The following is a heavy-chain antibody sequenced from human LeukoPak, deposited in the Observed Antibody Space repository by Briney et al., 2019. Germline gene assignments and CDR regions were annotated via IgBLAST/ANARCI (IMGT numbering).Heavy chain of an antibody. J-gene: IGHJ6*03. CDR1: GYTFTGYY. CDR3: ATSSVVPAAITAYYYYYMDV. D-gene: IGHD2-2*01. Sequence: GASVKVSCKASGYTFTGYYMHWVRQAPGQGLEWMGWINPNSGGTNYAQKFQGRVTMTRDTSISTAYMELSSLRSEDTAVYYCATSSVVPAAITAYYYYYMDVWGKGTTVTVSS. V-gene: IGHV1-2*02. CDR2: INPNSGGT.